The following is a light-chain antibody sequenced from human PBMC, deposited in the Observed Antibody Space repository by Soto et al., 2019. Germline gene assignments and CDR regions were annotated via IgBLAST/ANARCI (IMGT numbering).Light chain of an antibody. CDR1: QGIRKY. Sequence: DIQMTQSPSSLSASVGDRVTITCRESQGIRKYLVWFQQKPGKAPKSLIYAASSWQSGVPSRFSGSGYGTDFNLSISGLQTEDFATYYCQQYTSYPPTFGGGTKVEIK. CDR2: AAS. J-gene: IGKJ4*01. CDR3: QQYTSYPPT. V-gene: IGKV1-16*01.